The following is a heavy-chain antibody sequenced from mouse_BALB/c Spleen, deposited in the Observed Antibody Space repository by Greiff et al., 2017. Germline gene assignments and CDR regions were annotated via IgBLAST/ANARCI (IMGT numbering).Heavy chain of an antibody. Sequence: DVHLVESGGGLVQPGGSRKLSCAASGFTFSSFGMHWVRQAPEKGLEWVAYISSGSSTIYYADTVKGRFTISRDNPKNTLFLQMTSLRSEDTAMYYCARELLRLRRYFDVWGAGTTVTVSS. D-gene: IGHD1-2*01. V-gene: IGHV5-17*02. J-gene: IGHJ1*01. CDR2: ISSGSSTI. CDR1: GFTFSSFG. CDR3: ARELLRLRRYFDV.